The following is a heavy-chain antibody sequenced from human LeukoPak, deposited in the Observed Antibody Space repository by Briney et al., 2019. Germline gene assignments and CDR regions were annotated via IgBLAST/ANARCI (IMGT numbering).Heavy chain of an antibody. V-gene: IGHV1-69*05. D-gene: IGHD3-22*01. CDR2: IIPIFGTA. J-gene: IGHJ4*02. Sequence: SVKVSCKASGGTFSSYAISWVRQAPGQGLEWMGGIIPIFGTANYAQKFQGRVTITTDESTSTAYMELSSLRSEDTAVYYCATGSGMSYYYDSSGYSFDYWGQGTLVTVSS. CDR1: GGTFSSYA. CDR3: ATGSGMSYYYDSSGYSFDY.